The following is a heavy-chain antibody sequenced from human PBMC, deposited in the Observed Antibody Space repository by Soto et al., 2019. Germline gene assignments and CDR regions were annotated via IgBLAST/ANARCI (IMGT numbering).Heavy chain of an antibody. CDR3: ARRLRWSDAFDI. CDR1: GYTFTSYY. Sequence: ASMKASCKASGYTFTSYYMHWVRQAPGQGLEWMGIINPSGGSTSYAQKFQGRVTMTRDTSTSTVYMELSSLRSEDTAVYYCARRLRWSDAFDIWGQGTMVTVSS. CDR2: INPSGGST. J-gene: IGHJ3*02. V-gene: IGHV1-46*01. D-gene: IGHD4-17*01.